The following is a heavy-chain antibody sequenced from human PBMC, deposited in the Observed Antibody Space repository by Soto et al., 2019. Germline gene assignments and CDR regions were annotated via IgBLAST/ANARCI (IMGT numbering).Heavy chain of an antibody. Sequence: VKTSETLSLTCTVSGGSISSSSYYWGWIRQPPGKGLEWIGSIYYSGSTYYNPSLKSRVTISVDTSKNQFSLTLSSVTAADTAVYYCARIYSGYGYFDYWGQGTLVTVS. CDR1: GGSISSSSYY. D-gene: IGHD5-12*01. J-gene: IGHJ4*02. CDR2: IYYSGST. V-gene: IGHV4-39*01. CDR3: ARIYSGYGYFDY.